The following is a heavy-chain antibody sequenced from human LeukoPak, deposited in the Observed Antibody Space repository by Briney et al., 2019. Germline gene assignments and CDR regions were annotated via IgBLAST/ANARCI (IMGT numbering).Heavy chain of an antibody. J-gene: IGHJ4*02. CDR3: ARSGPLTDIVATKWGPYYFDY. D-gene: IGHD5-12*01. CDR2: IYYSGST. Sequence: SETLSLTCTVSGGSISSSSYYWGWIRQPPGKGLEWIGSIYYSGSTYYNPPLKSRVTISVDTSKNQFSLKLSSVTAADTAVYYCARSGPLTDIVATKWGPYYFDYWGQGTLVTVSS. CDR1: GGSISSSSYY. V-gene: IGHV4-39*07.